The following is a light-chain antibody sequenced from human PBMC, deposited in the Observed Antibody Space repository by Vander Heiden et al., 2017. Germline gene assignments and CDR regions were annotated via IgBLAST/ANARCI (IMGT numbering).Light chain of an antibody. J-gene: IGKJ3*01. Sequence: DIVLTQSPDSLAVSLSERATINCKSSQSVLYSSNNKNYLAWYQQKPGQPPKLLIYWASTRESGVPDRFSGSGSGTDFTLTISSLQAEDVAVYYCQQYYSTPFTFGHGTKVDIK. CDR1: QSVLYSSNNKNY. CDR3: QQYYSTPFT. CDR2: WAS. V-gene: IGKV4-1*01.